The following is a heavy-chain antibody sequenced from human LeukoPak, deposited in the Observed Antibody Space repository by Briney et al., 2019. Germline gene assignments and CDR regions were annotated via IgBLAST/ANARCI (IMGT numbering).Heavy chain of an antibody. J-gene: IGHJ4*02. CDR1: GGSISSFSHY. D-gene: IGHD2-2*01. Sequence: SETLSLTCTVSGGSISSFSHYWGWIRQPPGKGLEWIGSIYYSGDTYFNPSLKSRVTISVDTSKSHFSLRPSSVTAADTAVYYCARHGNLVVVPSAKGFGYWGQGTLVTVSS. V-gene: IGHV4-39*01. CDR3: ARHGNLVVVPSAKGFGY. CDR2: IYYSGDT.